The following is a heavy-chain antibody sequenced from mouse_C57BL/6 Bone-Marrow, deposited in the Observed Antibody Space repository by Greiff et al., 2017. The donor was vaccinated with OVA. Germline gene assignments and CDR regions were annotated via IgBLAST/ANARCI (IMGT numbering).Heavy chain of an antibody. CDR2: IWTGGGT. Sequence: VQLVESGPGLVAPSQSLSITCTVSGFSLTSYAISWVRQPPGKGLEWLGVIWTGGGTNYNSALKSRLSISKDNAKSQVFLKMNSLQTDDTARYYCARTKGLLLYAMDYWGQGTSVTVSS. V-gene: IGHV2-9-1*01. CDR1: GFSLTSYA. CDR3: ARTKGLLLYAMDY. D-gene: IGHD2-3*01. J-gene: IGHJ4*01.